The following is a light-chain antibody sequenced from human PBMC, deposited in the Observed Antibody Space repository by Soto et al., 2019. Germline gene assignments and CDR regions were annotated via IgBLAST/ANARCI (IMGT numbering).Light chain of an antibody. Sequence: QSALTQPASVSGSPGQLITFSCTGTSSDIGVYNYVSWYQQHPGKAPKLMIYEVNNRPSGVSNRFSGSKSGNTASLTISGLQAEDEADYYCSSYTTSNTYVFGTGTKLTVL. J-gene: IGLJ1*01. CDR1: SSDIGVYNY. CDR3: SSYTTSNTYV. CDR2: EVN. V-gene: IGLV2-14*01.